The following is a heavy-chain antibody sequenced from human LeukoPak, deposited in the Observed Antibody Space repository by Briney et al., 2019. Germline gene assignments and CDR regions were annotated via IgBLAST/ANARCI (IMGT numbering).Heavy chain of an antibody. J-gene: IGHJ4*02. Sequence: ASVKVSCKASGYNFTNYGISWVRQAPGRGLEWMGWISVYSGDTNYAHKLQDRVTMTTDTSTSTAFMELRGLRSDDTAFYYCASASSFGDYGGDYWGQGTLVTVSS. D-gene: IGHD4-17*01. V-gene: IGHV1-18*01. CDR3: ASASSFGDYGGDY. CDR2: ISVYSGDT. CDR1: GYNFTNYG.